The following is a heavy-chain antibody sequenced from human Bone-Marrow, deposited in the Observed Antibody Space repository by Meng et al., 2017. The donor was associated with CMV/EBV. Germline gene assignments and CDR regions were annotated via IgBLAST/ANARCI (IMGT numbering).Heavy chain of an antibody. D-gene: IGHD3-3*01. CDR2: IYYSGST. Sequence: SETLSLTCTVSGGSVSSGLYYWSWIRQPPGKGLEWIVSIYYSGSTNYNPSLNSRVTISVDTSKNQFSLKLSSVTAADTAVYYCASNQRITIFGVVTPYYYYGMDVWGQGTTVTVSS. CDR3: ASNQRITIFGVVTPYYYYGMDV. V-gene: IGHV4-61*01. CDR1: GGSVSSGLYY. J-gene: IGHJ6*02.